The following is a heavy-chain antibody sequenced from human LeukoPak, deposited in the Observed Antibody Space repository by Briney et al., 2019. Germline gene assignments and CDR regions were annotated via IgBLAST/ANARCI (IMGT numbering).Heavy chain of an antibody. D-gene: IGHD5-18*01. CDR2: LNQSGST. CDR3: ARGSVYSRIRY. CDR1: VGSFSGYY. J-gene: IGHJ4*02. V-gene: IGHV4-34*01. Sequence: SEALSLTRAVYVGSFSGYYWSWIRQPAAKGLEGIGELNQSGSTNYNPSLKSRVTKSVDTSKNQFSLKLSSVTAADTAVYYCARGSVYSRIRYWGQGTLVTVSS.